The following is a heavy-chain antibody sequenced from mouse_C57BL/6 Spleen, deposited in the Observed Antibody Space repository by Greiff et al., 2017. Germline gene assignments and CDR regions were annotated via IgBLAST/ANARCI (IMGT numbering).Heavy chain of an antibody. D-gene: IGHD4-1*01. CDR2: IDPEDGET. J-gene: IGHJ2*01. V-gene: IGHV14-2*01. CDR3: ARVNWDEEANWDY. CDR1: GFNIKDYY. Sequence: VQLQQSGAELVKPGASVKLSYTASGFNIKDYYMHWVKQRTEQGLEWIGRIDPEDGETKYAPKFQGKDTITADTSSNTAYLQLSSLTSEDTAVYYCARVNWDEEANWDYWGQGTTRTVSS.